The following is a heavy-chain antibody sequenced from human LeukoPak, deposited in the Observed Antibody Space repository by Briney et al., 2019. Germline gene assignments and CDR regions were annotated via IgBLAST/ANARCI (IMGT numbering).Heavy chain of an antibody. D-gene: IGHD6-19*01. CDR3: AKAGIAVPATPEY. CDR2: ISSSGGTT. J-gene: IGHJ4*02. Sequence: GGSLRLYCAAFGFTFSSYAMNWVREAPGKWLDLVSVISSSGGTTYYSDSVKGRFIISRDNSKNTLYLQMNSLRAEDTAVYYCAKAGIAVPATPEYCGQGTQVTVSS. CDR1: GFTFSSYA. V-gene: IGHV3-23*01.